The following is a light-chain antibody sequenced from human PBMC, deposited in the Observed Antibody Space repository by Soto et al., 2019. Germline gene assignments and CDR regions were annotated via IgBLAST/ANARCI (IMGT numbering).Light chain of an antibody. CDR2: EVS. Sequence: QSALAQPASMSGSPGQSITISCTGTSSDVGGYNYVSWYQQHPGKAPKLMIYEVSNRPSGASNRFSGSKSGNTASLTISGLQAEDEADYYCSSYTSSSIDYVFGTGTKLTVL. V-gene: IGLV2-14*01. J-gene: IGLJ1*01. CDR3: SSYTSSSIDYV. CDR1: SSDVGGYNY.